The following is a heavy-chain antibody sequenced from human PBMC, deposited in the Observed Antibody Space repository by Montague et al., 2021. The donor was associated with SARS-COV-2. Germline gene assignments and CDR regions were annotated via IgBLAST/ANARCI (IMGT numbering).Heavy chain of an antibody. CDR3: ARVHYYTGYVDS. J-gene: IGHJ4*02. Sequence: SETLSLTCTVSGGSMRDYYWSWIRQPPGEGLEWIVYIYYSGSTDYNPSLNSRVTLSLDTSKNQFSLNLRSVTAADTTFYYCARVHYYTGYVDSWGQGTLVSVSS. V-gene: IGHV4-59*01. D-gene: IGHD3-22*01. CDR1: GGSMRDYY. CDR2: IYYSGST.